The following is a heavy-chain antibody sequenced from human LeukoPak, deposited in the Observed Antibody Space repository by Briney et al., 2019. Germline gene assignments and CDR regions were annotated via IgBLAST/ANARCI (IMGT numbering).Heavy chain of an antibody. D-gene: IGHD3-10*01. CDR3: ARADGSGSYYLSFDY. CDR2: INPNSGGT. CDR1: GYTFTRYY. J-gene: IGHJ4*02. V-gene: IGHV1-2*04. Sequence: ASVKVSCKASGYTFTRYYMHWVRQAPRQGLEWMGWINPNSGGTNYAQKFQGWVTMTRDTSISTAYMELSRLRSDDTAVYYCARADGSGSYYLSFDYWGQGTLVTVSS.